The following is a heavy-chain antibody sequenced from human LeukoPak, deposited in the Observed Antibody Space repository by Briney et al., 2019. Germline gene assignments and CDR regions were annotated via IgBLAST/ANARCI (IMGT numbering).Heavy chain of an antibody. J-gene: IGHJ3*02. D-gene: IGHD3-16*02. CDR2: IYYSGST. CDR3: ARQVLGVMITVGGVIAPDAFDI. Sequence: SETLSLTCTVSGGSISSSSYYWGWIRQPPGKGLEWFGCIYYSGSTYYNPSLKSRVTISVDTSKNQFSLKLSSVTAADTAVYYCARQVLGVMITVGGVIAPDAFDIWGQGTMVTVSS. V-gene: IGHV4-39*01. CDR1: GGSISSSSYY.